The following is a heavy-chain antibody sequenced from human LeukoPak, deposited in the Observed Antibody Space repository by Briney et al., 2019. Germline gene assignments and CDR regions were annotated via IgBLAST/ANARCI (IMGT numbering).Heavy chain of an antibody. CDR2: VWYDGSKR. J-gene: IGHJ6*03. Sequence: GGSLRLSCAASGFTFSSYGMHWVRQAPGKGLEWVASVWYDGSKRSYADSVKGRFTISRDNSKNTLYLQMNSLRDEDTAMFYCAKDGSRSREVFPYYYGSGRLQYMDVWGKGTTVIISS. CDR1: GFTFSSYG. V-gene: IGHV3-30*02. D-gene: IGHD3-10*01. CDR3: AKDGSRSREVFPYYYGSGRLQYMDV.